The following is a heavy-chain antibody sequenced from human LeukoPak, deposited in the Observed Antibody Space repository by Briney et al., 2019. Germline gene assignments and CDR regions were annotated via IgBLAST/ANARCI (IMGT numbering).Heavy chain of an antibody. CDR3: ARGSTYYDSGGYYHFEY. CDR2: IIPIFGTA. CDR1: GGTFSSYA. Sequence: SVKVSCKASGGTFSSYAISWVRQAPGQGLEWMGGIIPIFGTANYAQKFQGRVPITTDESTSTAYMELSSLRSEDTAVYYCARGSTYYDSGGYYHFEYWGQGTLVTVSS. V-gene: IGHV1-69*05. J-gene: IGHJ4*02. D-gene: IGHD3-22*01.